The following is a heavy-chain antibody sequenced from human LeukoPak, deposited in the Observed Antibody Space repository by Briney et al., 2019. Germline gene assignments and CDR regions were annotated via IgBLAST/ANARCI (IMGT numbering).Heavy chain of an antibody. V-gene: IGHV3-21*01. J-gene: IGHJ6*03. D-gene: IGHD6-6*01. CDR2: ISSSSSYI. Sequence: KPGGSLRLSCAASGFTFSSYSMNWVRQAPGKGLEWVSSISSSSSYIYYADSVKGRFTISRDNAKNSLYLQMNSLRAEDTAVYYCARVGDSSSSLGIDYYYYYMDVWGKGTTVTVSS. CDR1: GFTFSSYS. CDR3: ARVGDSSSSLGIDYYYYYMDV.